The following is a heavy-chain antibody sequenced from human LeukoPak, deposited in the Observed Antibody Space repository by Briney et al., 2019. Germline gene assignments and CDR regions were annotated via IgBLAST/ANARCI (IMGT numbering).Heavy chain of an antibody. J-gene: IGHJ6*02. CDR3: ARAGAYWSGGSCYSVRSYYYYGMDV. CDR1: GFTFSSYN. Sequence: GGSLRLSCAASGFTFSSYNMNWVRQAPGKGLEWVSSISSSSSYIYYADSVKGRFTISRDNAKNSLYLQTNSLTAEDSAVNYCARAGAYWSGGSCYSVRSYYYYGMDVWGQGTTVTVSS. D-gene: IGHD2-15*01. V-gene: IGHV3-21*01. CDR2: ISSSSSYI.